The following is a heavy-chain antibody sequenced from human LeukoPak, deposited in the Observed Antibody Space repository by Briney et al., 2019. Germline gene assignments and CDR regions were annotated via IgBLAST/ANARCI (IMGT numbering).Heavy chain of an antibody. D-gene: IGHD6-13*01. CDR2: ISSSSSYI. Sequence: GGSLRLSCAASGFTFSTYSINWVRQAPGKGLEWVSSISSSSSYIYYADSVKGRFTISRDNAKNSLYLQMNSLRAEDTAVYYCARDGLTLIAAAGTYWYFDLWGRGTLVTVSS. CDR1: GFTFSTYS. V-gene: IGHV3-21*01. CDR3: ARDGLTLIAAAGTYWYFDL. J-gene: IGHJ2*01.